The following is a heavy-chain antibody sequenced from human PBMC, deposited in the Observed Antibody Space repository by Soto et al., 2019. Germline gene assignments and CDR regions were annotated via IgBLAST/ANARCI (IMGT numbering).Heavy chain of an antibody. CDR1: GDSISSRSYY. J-gene: IGHJ4*02. CDR3: ARQRTSVVTQAYFDV. D-gene: IGHD2-21*02. V-gene: IGHV4-39*01. Sequence: SETLSLTCTVTGDSISSRSYYWGWIRQPPGKGLEWIGSIYYSGSTYNNPSLRSRVSMSIDTSKDQFSLKLKSVTAADTALYFCARQRTSVVTQAYFDVWGSGSLVTVSS. CDR2: IYYSGST.